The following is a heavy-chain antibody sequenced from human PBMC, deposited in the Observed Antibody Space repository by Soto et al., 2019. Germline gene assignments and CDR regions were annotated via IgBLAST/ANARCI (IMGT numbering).Heavy chain of an antibody. D-gene: IGHD3-3*01. CDR2: IKSKTDGGTT. J-gene: IGHJ6*02. CDR3: TGVGVAKSGTHYYYYGMDV. V-gene: IGHV3-15*01. Sequence: PGGSLRLSCAASGFTFSNAWMSWVRQSPGKGLEWVDRIKSKTDGGTTDYAAPVKGRFTISRDDSKNTLYLQMNSLKTEDTAVYYCTGVGVAKSGTHYYYYGMDVWGQGTTVTVSS. CDR1: GFTFSNAW.